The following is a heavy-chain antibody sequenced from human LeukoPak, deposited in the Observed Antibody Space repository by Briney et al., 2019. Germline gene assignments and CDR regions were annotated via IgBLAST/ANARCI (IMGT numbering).Heavy chain of an antibody. CDR2: ISYDGSNK. J-gene: IGHJ4*02. V-gene: IGHV3-30-3*01. CDR1: GFTFSSYA. Sequence: AGGSLRLSCAASGFTFSSYAMHWVRQAPGKGMEWVTIISYDGSNKYYSDSVKGRLTISGDNSKNTLYLQMNSLRAEDTAVYYCARGHGDSSAGLDYWGQGTLVTVSS. CDR3: ARGHGDSSAGLDY. D-gene: IGHD3-22*01.